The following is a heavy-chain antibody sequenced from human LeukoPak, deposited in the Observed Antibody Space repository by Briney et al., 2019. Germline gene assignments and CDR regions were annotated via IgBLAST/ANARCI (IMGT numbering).Heavy chain of an antibody. Sequence: GGSLRLSCAASGFTFTSYAMSWVRQPPGKGLEWVSVIRGSGTVTYFADFVKGRFAVSRDNSKNTLYLQMSSLRAEDTAIYYCAKSLDYDGGVLWALPQYWGQGTLVTVSS. J-gene: IGHJ4*02. CDR3: AKSLDYDGGVLWALPQY. CDR1: GFTFTSYA. D-gene: IGHD3-22*01. CDR2: IRGSGTVT. V-gene: IGHV3-23*01.